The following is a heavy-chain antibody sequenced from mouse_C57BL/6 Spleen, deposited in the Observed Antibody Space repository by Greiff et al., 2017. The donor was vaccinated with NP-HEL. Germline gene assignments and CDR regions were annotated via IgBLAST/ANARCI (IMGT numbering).Heavy chain of an antibody. CDR1: GYTFTSYG. V-gene: IGHV1-81*01. CDR2: IYPRSGNT. CDR3: ARGDGYDPPYYED. J-gene: IGHJ2*01. Sequence: QVQLKQSGAELARPGASVKLSCKASGYTFTSYGISWVKQRPGQGLEWIGEIYPRSGNTYYNEKFKGKATLTADKSSSTAYMELRSLTSEDSAVYFCARGDGYDPPYYEDWGQGTTLTVSS. D-gene: IGHD2-2*01.